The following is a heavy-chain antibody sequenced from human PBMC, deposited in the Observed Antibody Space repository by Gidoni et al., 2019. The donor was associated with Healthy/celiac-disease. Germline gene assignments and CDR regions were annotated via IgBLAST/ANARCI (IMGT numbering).Heavy chain of an antibody. CDR2: ISYDGSNK. CDR3: ARLRVSSSSSGY. Sequence: QVQLVESGGGVVQPGRSLRLSCAASGFTFSSYGMHWVRQAPGKGLEWVAVISYDGSNKYYADSVKGRFTISRDNSKNTLYLQMNSLRAEDTAVYYCARLRVSSSSSGYWGQGTLVTVSS. V-gene: IGHV3-30*03. J-gene: IGHJ4*02. D-gene: IGHD6-6*01. CDR1: GFTFSSYG.